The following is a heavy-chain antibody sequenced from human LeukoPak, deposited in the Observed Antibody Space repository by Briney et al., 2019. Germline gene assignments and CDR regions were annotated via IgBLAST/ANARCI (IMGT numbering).Heavy chain of an antibody. CDR3: ARPDCSSTSCYGLSALGMDV. J-gene: IGHJ6*02. Sequence: PGGSLRLSCAASGFTVSSNYMNWVRQAPGKGLEWVAVISYDGSNKYYADSVKGRFTTSRDNSKNTLYLQMNSLRAEDTAVYYCARPDCSSTSCYGLSALGMDVWGQGTTVTVSS. D-gene: IGHD2-2*01. V-gene: IGHV3-30-3*01. CDR1: GFTVSSNY. CDR2: ISYDGSNK.